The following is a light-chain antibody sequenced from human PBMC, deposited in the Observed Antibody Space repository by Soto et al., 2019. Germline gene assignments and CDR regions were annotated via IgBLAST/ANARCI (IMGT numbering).Light chain of an antibody. CDR1: QTISTW. CDR3: QQYNSYSTLT. Sequence: DIQMTQSPSTLSASVGDRVTITCRASQTISTWLAWYQQKPGKAPKVLIYEASKLESGVPSRFSGSGSGTEFTLTISTLQPDDFATYYCQQYNSYSTLTFGGGTKVDIK. J-gene: IGKJ4*01. V-gene: IGKV1-5*01. CDR2: EAS.